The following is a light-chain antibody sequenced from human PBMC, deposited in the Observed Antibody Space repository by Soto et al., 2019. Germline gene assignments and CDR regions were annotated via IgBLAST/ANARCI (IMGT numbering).Light chain of an antibody. CDR2: GAS. CDR3: QQYYSWPLT. CDR1: QNIVNN. V-gene: IGKV3-15*01. Sequence: EIVMTQSPATLSVSPGERVTLSCRASQNIVNNLAWYQQKPGQGPWLLIYGASTRATGVPARFSGSGSGTEFTLTISSQQSEDFALYYCQQYYSWPLTFGPGTKLDVK. J-gene: IGKJ3*01.